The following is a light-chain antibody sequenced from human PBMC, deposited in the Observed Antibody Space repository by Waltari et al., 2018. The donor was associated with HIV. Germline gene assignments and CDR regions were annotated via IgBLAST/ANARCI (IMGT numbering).Light chain of an antibody. CDR2: GAF. Sequence: EIVMTQSPAILSVSPGKRATLSGRADQSIRNNLAWYQQKPGQAPRLLIYGAFTRATDIPARFSGSVSGTDFTLTISSLQSEDFAVYYCQQYTNSVTFGGGTKVEIK. CDR1: QSIRNN. CDR3: QQYTNSVT. J-gene: IGKJ4*01. V-gene: IGKV3-15*01.